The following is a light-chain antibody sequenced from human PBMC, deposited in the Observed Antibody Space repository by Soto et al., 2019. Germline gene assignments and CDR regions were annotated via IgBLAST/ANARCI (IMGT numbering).Light chain of an antibody. J-gene: IGLJ2*01. V-gene: IGLV2-18*01. CDR2: EVT. CDR3: SLYTTSHPLL. CDR1: SSDVGNYNR. Sequence: QSALTQPPSVSGSPGQSVTISCTGTSSDVGNYNRVSWYRQPPGTAPKLLIFEVTNRPSGVPDRFSGSKSANTASLTISGLQSEDEADYYCSLYTTSHPLLFGGGTKLTVL.